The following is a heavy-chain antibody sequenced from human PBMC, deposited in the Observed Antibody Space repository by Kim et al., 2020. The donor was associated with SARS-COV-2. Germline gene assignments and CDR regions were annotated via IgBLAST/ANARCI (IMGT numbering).Heavy chain of an antibody. CDR3: ASFSVVHSGYHDY. Sequence: TPLLKSRVTISVDPSKNRFSLKLSSVTAADTAVYYGASFSVVHSGYHDYWGQGTLVTVSS. V-gene: IGHV4-31*02. D-gene: IGHD3-22*01. J-gene: IGHJ4*02.